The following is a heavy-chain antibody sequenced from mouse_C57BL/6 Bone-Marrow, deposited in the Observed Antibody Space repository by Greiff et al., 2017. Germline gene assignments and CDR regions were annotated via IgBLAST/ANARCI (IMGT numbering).Heavy chain of an antibody. CDR2: IRNKANGYTT. J-gene: IGHJ3*01. CDR3: ASRYYSNPFAY. Sequence: EVQVVESGGGLVQPGGSLSLSCAASGFTFTDYYMSWVRQPPGQALEWLGFIRNKANGYTTEYSASVKGQFTISRDNSKSILYLQMNALRAEASATYYCASRYYSNPFAYWGQGTLVTVSA. V-gene: IGHV7-3*01. CDR1: GFTFTDYY. D-gene: IGHD2-5*01.